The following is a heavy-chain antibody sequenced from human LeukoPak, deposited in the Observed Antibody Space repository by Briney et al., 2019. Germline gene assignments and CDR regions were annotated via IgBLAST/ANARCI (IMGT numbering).Heavy chain of an antibody. CDR3: ARRGYTGYAAFDY. V-gene: IGHV4-39*02. Sequence: SSYAMSWVRQAPGKGLECIGSIYYTGSTYYNPSLKSRVTISVDTSRNHFSLRLSSVTAADTAVYYCARRGYTGYAAFDYWGQGALVTVSS. D-gene: IGHD5-12*01. J-gene: IGHJ4*02. CDR2: IYYTGST. CDR1: SSYA.